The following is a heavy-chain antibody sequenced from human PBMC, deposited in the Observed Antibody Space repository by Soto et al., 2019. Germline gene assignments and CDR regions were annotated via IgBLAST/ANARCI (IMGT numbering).Heavy chain of an antibody. V-gene: IGHV3-53*01. CDR3: HGYGY. CDR2: IYTGGTT. CDR1: GFTVSSSNY. J-gene: IGHJ4*02. Sequence: EVQLVESGGGLIQPGGSLRLSCVVSGFTVSSSNYMRWVRQAPGKGLEWVSVIYTGGTTYYADSVKGRFTISRDNSKNTLYLQMNSLRAEDTAAYYCHGYGYWGQGTLVTVSS. D-gene: IGHD5-12*01.